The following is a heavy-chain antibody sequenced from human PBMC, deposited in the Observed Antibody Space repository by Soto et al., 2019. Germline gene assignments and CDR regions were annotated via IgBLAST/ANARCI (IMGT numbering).Heavy chain of an antibody. CDR2: ISAYNGNT. J-gene: IGHJ6*02. CDR3: ARAVYYYGSGSSQLYYYYGMDV. D-gene: IGHD3-10*01. Sequence: XSGKACCKASGYTFTGYGISWVRQAPGQGLEWMGWISAYNGNTNYAQKLQGRVTMTTDTSTSTAYMELRSLRSDDTAVYYCARAVYYYGSGSSQLYYYYGMDVWGQGPTVTVS. CDR1: GYTFTGYG. V-gene: IGHV1-18*04.